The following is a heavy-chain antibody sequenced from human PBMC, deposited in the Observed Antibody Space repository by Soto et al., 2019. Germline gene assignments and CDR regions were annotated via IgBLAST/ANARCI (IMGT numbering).Heavy chain of an antibody. CDR1: GYTFINFF. CDR3: ARVRAARLDYSYYGMDV. D-gene: IGHD6-6*01. J-gene: IGHJ6*02. Sequence: ASVKVSCKASGYTFINFFIQWVRQAPGQGLEWMGWINPSSGATKYAQKFQGRVTMTRDTSISTASMELTSLRSDDTAIYYCARVRAARLDYSYYGMDVWGQGTTVTVSS. CDR2: INPSSGAT. V-gene: IGHV1-2*02.